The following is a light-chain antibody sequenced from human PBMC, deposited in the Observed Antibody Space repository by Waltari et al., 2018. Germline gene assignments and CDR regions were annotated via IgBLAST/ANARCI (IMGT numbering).Light chain of an antibody. V-gene: IGLV1-44*01. CDR2: SNN. CDR3: AAWDDSLNGPV. J-gene: IGLJ2*01. CDR1: SSNIGSNI. Sequence: QSVLTQPPSASGTPGQRVTISCSGSSSNIGSNILNWYQQLPGTAPKRLIYSNNQRPSGVTVRFSGSKSGTSASLAISGLQSEDEADYYCAAWDDSLNGPVFGGGTKLTVL.